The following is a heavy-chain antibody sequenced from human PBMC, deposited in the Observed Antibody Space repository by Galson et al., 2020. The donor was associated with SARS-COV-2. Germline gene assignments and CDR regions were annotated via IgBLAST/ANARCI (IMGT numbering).Heavy chain of an antibody. V-gene: IGHV1-18*01. Sequence: ASVKVSCKASGYTFTSYGISWVRQAPGQGLEWMGWISAYNGNTNYAQKLQGRVTMTTDTSTSTAYMEPRSLRSDDTAVYYCASVNYPGEYCSGGSCYAYNWFDPWGQGTLVTVSS. CDR1: GYTFTSYG. D-gene: IGHD2-15*01. CDR3: ASVNYPGEYCSGGSCYAYNWFDP. CDR2: ISAYNGNT. J-gene: IGHJ5*02.